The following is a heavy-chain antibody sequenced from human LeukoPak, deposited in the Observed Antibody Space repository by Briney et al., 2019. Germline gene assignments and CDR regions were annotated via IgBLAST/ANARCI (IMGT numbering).Heavy chain of an antibody. CDR1: GGSFSGYY. D-gene: IGHD5-24*01. CDR3: ARDQVEMATIGYYYYYMDV. CDR2: IYYSGST. V-gene: IGHV4-59*01. Sequence: SETLSLTCAVYGGSFSGYYWSWIRQPPGKGLEWIGYIYYSGSTNYNPSLKSRVTISVDTSKNQFSLKLSSVTAADTAVYYCARDQVEMATIGYYYYYMDVWGKGTTVTVSS. J-gene: IGHJ6*03.